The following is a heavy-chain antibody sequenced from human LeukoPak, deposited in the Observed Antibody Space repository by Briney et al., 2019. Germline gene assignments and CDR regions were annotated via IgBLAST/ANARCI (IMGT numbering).Heavy chain of an antibody. J-gene: IGHJ4*02. CDR3: VRGWYLEN. V-gene: IGHV3-23*01. CDR2: INDRGGST. CDR1: GFTFSSYA. D-gene: IGHD4-17*01. Sequence: GGSLRLSCAASGFTFSSYAMSWVRQAPGKGLEWVSGINDRGGSTYYADSVKSRFTISRDNSKNTLYLQMNSLRAEDTAVYYAVRGWYLENWGQGTLVTVSS.